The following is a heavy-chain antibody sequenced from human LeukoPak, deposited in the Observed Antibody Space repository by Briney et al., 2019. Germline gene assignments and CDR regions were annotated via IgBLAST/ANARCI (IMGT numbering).Heavy chain of an antibody. Sequence: PGGSLRLPCAVSGFTSSSHDLHWVRQAAGKGLEWVSTIGTTGDTFYPDSVKGRFTISRESAKNSLYLQMNSLRAGDTAVYYCARDLRGYRYGGYPYFYGMDVWGQGTTVTVSS. CDR3: ARDLRGYRYGGYPYFYGMDV. V-gene: IGHV3-13*01. J-gene: IGHJ6*02. CDR1: GFTSSSHD. D-gene: IGHD5-18*01. CDR2: IGTTGDT.